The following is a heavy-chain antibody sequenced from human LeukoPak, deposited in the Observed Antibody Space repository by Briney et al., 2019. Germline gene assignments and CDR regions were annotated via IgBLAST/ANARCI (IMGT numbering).Heavy chain of an antibody. J-gene: IGHJ4*02. D-gene: IGHD2-8*01. V-gene: IGHV3-23*01. CDR1: GFTFSSYD. CDR3: ARDGVAPGLYFDY. Sequence: PGGSLRLSCAASGFTFSSYDMSWVRQAPGKGLEWVSTISGSGGNTYYADLVKGRFTISRDSTYYSLYLQMNTLRAEDMAVYYCARDGVAPGLYFDYWGQGNLVTVSS. CDR2: ISGSGGNT.